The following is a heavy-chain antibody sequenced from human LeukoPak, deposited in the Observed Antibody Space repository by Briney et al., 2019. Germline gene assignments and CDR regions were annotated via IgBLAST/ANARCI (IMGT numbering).Heavy chain of an antibody. CDR2: ISSSSDYT. CDR1: GFTFSDYH. V-gene: IGHV3-11*06. D-gene: IGHD6-13*01. Sequence: GGSLRLSCAASGFTFSDYHMSWIREAPGQGLERVSYISSSSDYTNYADSVKGRFTISRDNAKKSLYLQMNSLRAEDTAVYYCARDLEQLGLIWGQGTLVTVSS. J-gene: IGHJ4*02. CDR3: ARDLEQLGLI.